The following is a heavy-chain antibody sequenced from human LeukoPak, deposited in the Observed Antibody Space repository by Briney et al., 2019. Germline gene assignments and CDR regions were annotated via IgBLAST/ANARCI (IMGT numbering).Heavy chain of an antibody. CDR1: GYTFTSYG. CDR2: INPSGDNT. J-gene: IGHJ5*02. CDR3: ARDNSVGDSAWWFDP. V-gene: IGHV1-46*01. Sequence: ASVKVSCKASGYTFTSYGISWVRQAPGQGLEWMGIINPSGDNTWYAQKFQGRVTMARDMATSTDYMEVSSLRSEDTAVYHCARDNSVGDSAWWFDPWGQGTLVTVSS. D-gene: IGHD5-12*01.